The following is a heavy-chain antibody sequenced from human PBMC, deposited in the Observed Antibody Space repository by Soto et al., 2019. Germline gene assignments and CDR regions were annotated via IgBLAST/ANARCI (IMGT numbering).Heavy chain of an antibody. CDR2: IIPIFGTA. CDR3: ARSLYYYDSSGYYYRWFDY. D-gene: IGHD3-22*01. J-gene: IGHJ5*01. CDR1: GGTFSSYA. V-gene: IGHV1-69*13. Sequence: AVKVSCKASGGTFSSYAISWVRQAPGQGLEWMGGIIPIFGTANYAQKFQGRVTITADESTSTAYMELSSLRSEDTAVYYCARSLYYYDSSGYYYRWFDYWGQGTLVTVSS.